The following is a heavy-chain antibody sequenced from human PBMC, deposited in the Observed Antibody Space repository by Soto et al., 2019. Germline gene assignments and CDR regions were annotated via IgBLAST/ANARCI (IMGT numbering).Heavy chain of an antibody. D-gene: IGHD6-13*01. CDR2: IIPSGGST. J-gene: IGHJ4*02. V-gene: IGHV1-46*01. CDR3: AATRAAAGLDY. CDR1: GGTFSSYT. Sequence: ASVKVSCKASGGTFSSYTISWVRQAPGQGLEWMGIIIPSGGSTSYAQKFQGRVTMTRDTSTSTVYMELSSLRSEDTALYYCAATRAAAGLDYWGQGTLVTVSS.